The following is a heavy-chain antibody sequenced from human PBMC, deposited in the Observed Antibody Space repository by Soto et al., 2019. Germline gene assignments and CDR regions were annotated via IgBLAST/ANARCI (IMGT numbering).Heavy chain of an antibody. J-gene: IGHJ6*02. CDR2: IYPGDSDT. CDR3: ARLGFIYNFLGVYYNAPHYYGIDV. Sequence: GESLKISCKASGYSFSSYWIGWVRQMPGKGLEWMGIIYPGDSDTKYSPSLQGQVTISADTSISTAYLQWTSLKASDTATYYWARLGFIYNFLGVYYNAPHYYGIDVWAQGTTVTVSS. V-gene: IGHV5-51*01. D-gene: IGHD3-3*01. CDR1: GYSFSSYW.